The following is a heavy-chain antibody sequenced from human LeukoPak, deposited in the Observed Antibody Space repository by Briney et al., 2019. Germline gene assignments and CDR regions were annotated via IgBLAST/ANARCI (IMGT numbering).Heavy chain of an antibody. CDR2: ISGSGGST. Sequence: GGSLRLSCAASGFTFSSYAMSWVRQAPGKGLEWVSAISGSGGSTYYADSVKGRFTISRDNSKNTLYLQMNSLRAEDTAVYYCAKDYRKTVRYFDWLVLDGMDVWGQGTTVTVSS. V-gene: IGHV3-23*01. D-gene: IGHD3-9*01. CDR3: AKDYRKTVRYFDWLVLDGMDV. CDR1: GFTFSSYA. J-gene: IGHJ6*02.